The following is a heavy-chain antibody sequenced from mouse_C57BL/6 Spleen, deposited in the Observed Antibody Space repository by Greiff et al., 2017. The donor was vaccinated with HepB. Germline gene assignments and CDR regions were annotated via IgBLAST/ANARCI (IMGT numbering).Heavy chain of an antibody. Sequence: EVKVVESGAGLVKPGGSLKLSCAASGFTFSSYAMSWVRQTPEKRLEWVAYISSGGDYIYYADPVKGRFTISRDNARNTLYLQMSSLKSEDTAMYYGTRAPPLNWDGFAYWGQGTLVTVSA. CDR3: TRAPPLNWDGFAY. J-gene: IGHJ3*01. CDR2: ISSGGDYI. D-gene: IGHD4-1*01. CDR1: GFTFSSYA. V-gene: IGHV5-9-1*02.